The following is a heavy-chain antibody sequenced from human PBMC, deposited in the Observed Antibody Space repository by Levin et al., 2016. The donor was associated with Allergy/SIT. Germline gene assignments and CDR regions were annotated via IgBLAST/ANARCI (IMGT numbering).Heavy chain of an antibody. CDR1: GFIFSNYA. D-gene: IGHD3-10*01. CDR3: ARASIISLGESLSETTDYFDY. Sequence: GESLKISCAASGFIFSNYAMHWVRQAPGKGLEWVAAIIGPGDTTFYADSVKGRLTVSRDNSKSTMYLQMNSLRADDTAVYYCARASIISLGESLSETTDYFDYWGQGTVVTVSS. CDR2: IIGPGDTT. J-gene: IGHJ4*02. V-gene: IGHV3-23*01.